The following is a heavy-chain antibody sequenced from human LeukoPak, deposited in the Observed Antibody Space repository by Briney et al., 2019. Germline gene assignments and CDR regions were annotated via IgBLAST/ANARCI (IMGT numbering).Heavy chain of an antibody. J-gene: IGHJ4*02. CDR2: ISGCGGRT. CDR3: AKVPSYYDSTGHYHFFDY. D-gene: IGHD3-22*01. Sequence: GGSLRLSCAASGFSYSSYAMSWVRQAPGKGLEWVSGISGCGGRTYYADSVKCRFTISRDNSKNTLYLQMNSLRGEDTGVYYCAKVPSYYDSTGHYHFFDYWGQGTLVTVSS. CDR1: GFSYSSYA. V-gene: IGHV3-23*01.